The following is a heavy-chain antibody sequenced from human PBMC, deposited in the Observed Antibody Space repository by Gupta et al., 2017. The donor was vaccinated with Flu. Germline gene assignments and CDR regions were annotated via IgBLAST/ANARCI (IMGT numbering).Heavy chain of an antibody. Sequence: QLQLQESGPGLVKPSETLSLTCIVSGGSISDSRYYWVWVRQPPGKGLEWIGSIYYTGSTYYNPSLESRVTISAHTSKNQFALRLSSVTAADTAVYFCARQATVIVPADRFDPWGQGTLVTVSS. D-gene: IGHD2-2*01. CDR2: IYYTGST. CDR3: ARQATVIVPADRFDP. CDR1: GGSISDSRYY. V-gene: IGHV4-39*01. J-gene: IGHJ5*02.